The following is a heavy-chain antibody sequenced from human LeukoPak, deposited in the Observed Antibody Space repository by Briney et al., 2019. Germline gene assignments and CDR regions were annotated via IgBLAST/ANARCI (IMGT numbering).Heavy chain of an antibody. J-gene: IGHJ3*01. D-gene: IGHD1-1*01. CDR1: GGSIRSHY. CDR3: ARDRQLDLTYPCFDV. CDR2: IYTSGAT. Sequence: SETLSLTCSVSGGSIRSHYWSWIRQPAGKGLEWVGRIYTSGATNFNPSLRSRVSMSVDPSQNQFSLKLSSVTAADTAVYFCARDRQLDLTYPCFDVWGQGTMVTVSS. V-gene: IGHV4-4*07.